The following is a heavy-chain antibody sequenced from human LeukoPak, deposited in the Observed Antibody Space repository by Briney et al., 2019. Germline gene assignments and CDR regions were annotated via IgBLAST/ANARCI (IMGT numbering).Heavy chain of an antibody. V-gene: IGHV3-30-3*01. CDR2: ISYDGSNK. CDR3: ARDRQSVAVAGESYYYGMDV. D-gene: IGHD6-19*01. Sequence: GGSLRLSCAASGFTFSSYAMHWVRQAPGKGLEWVAVISYDGSNKYYAGSVKGRFTISRDNSKNTLYLQMNSLRAEDTAVYYCARDRQSVAVAGESYYYGMDVWGQGTTVTVSS. CDR1: GFTFSSYA. J-gene: IGHJ6*02.